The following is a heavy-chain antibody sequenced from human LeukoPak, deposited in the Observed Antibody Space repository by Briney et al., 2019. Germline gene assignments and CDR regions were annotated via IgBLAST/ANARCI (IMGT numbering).Heavy chain of an antibody. CDR1: GYTFTSYG. CDR3: ARDHGGYCSSTSCYIWFDP. Sequence: GASVKVSCKASGYTFTSYGISWVRQAPGQGLEWMGWISAYNGNTNYARKLQGRVTMTTDTSTSTAYMELRSLRSDDTAVYYCARDHGGYCSSTSCYIWFDPWGQGTLVTVSS. CDR2: ISAYNGNT. V-gene: IGHV1-18*01. D-gene: IGHD2-2*02. J-gene: IGHJ5*02.